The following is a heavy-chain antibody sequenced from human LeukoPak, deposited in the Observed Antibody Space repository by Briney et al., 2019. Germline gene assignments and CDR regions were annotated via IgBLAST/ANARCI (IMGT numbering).Heavy chain of an antibody. J-gene: IGHJ4*02. D-gene: IGHD5-24*01. V-gene: IGHV3-15*01. Sequence: GGSLRLSCAASGFTFSNAWMSWVRQAPGKGLEWVGRIKSKTAGATTDYAAPVKGRFTISRDDSKNTLYLQMNSLKTEDTAVYYCTTDFTDGYWGQGTLVTVSS. CDR3: TTDFTDGY. CDR2: IKSKTAGATT. CDR1: GFTFSNAW.